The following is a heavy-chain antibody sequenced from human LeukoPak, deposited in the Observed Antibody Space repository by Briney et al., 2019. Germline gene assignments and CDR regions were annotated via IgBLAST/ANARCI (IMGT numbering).Heavy chain of an antibody. V-gene: IGHV1-2*02. CDR2: INPNSGGT. CDR1: GYTFTGYY. CDR3: ARDQGYYYDSSGYFDY. D-gene: IGHD3-22*01. Sequence: ASVKASCKASGYTFTGYYMHWVRQAPGQGLEWMGWINPNSGGTNYAQKFQGRVTMTRDTSISTAYMELSRLRSDDTAVYYCARDQGYYYDSSGYFDYWGQGTLVTVSS. J-gene: IGHJ4*02.